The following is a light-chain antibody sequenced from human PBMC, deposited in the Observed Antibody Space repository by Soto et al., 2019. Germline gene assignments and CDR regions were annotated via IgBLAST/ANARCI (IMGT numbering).Light chain of an antibody. CDR3: QQYNNWPVT. J-gene: IGKJ4*01. V-gene: IGKV3-15*01. CDR1: QTVSRN. Sequence: EVVMTQSPATLSVSPGEGATLSCRASQTVSRNLAWYQQRPGQAPRLLIYDISNRATGVPARFSGSGSGTEFTLTISGLQSEDFATYYCQQYNNWPVTFGGGTKVDIK. CDR2: DIS.